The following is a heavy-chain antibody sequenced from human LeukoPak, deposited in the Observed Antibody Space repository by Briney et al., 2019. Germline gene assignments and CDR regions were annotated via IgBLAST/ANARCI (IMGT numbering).Heavy chain of an antibody. CDR1: GFTFSSYW. V-gene: IGHV3-7*01. CDR3: AREAMVRGVPDAFDI. Sequence: GGPLRLSCAGSGFTFSSYWMDWVRQAPGKGLEWVANIKQDGIEKYFVDSVKGRFAISRDNAKNSLYLQMNSLRAEDTAVYYCAREAMVRGVPDAFDIWGQGTMVTVSS. J-gene: IGHJ3*02. D-gene: IGHD3-10*01. CDR2: IKQDGIEK.